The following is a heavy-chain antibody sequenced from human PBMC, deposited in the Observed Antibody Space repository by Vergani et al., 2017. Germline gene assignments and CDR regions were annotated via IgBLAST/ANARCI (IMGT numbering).Heavy chain of an antibody. V-gene: IGHV4-59*01. CDR3: GRVADFYGLGSRLLDL. CDR2: MYHSGST. D-gene: IGHD3-10*01. J-gene: IGHJ5*02. Sequence: QVRLQESGPGLVKPSETLSLTCSVSGGSMSGYYWSWIRQPPWKELEWIGYMYHSGSTNYNPSLATRVTISVDTSKNQFSLKLNSVTAADTAVYYCGRVADFYGLGSRLLDLWGQGILVTVSS. CDR1: GGSMSGYY.